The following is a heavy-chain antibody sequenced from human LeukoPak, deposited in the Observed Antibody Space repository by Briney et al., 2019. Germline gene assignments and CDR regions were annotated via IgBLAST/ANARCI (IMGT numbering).Heavy chain of an antibody. CDR3: ARVPHYYDSSGYSLGAFDI. D-gene: IGHD3-22*01. J-gene: IGHJ3*02. V-gene: IGHV5-51*07. CDR2: IYPGDSET. Sequence: GESLKISCEGSGYSFTNYWLGWVHQMPGKGLEWMGIIYPGDSETRYSPSFQGQVTISADKSISTAYLQWRSLKASDTDMYYCARVPHYYDSSGYSLGAFDIWGQGTMVTVSS. CDR1: GYSFTNYW.